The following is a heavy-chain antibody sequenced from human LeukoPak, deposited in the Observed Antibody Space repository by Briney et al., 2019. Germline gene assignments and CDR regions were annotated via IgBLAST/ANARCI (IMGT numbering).Heavy chain of an antibody. Sequence: ASVKVSCKASGYTFTSYGISWVRQAPGQGLEWMGWISAYAQKFQGRVTMTADTSTSTAYMELRSLRSDDAAVYYCARRFNYYDSSGYYEGFYFDYWGQGTLVTVSS. CDR1: GYTFTSYG. J-gene: IGHJ4*02. D-gene: IGHD3-22*01. CDR2: ISAY. V-gene: IGHV1-18*01. CDR3: ARRFNYYDSSGYYEGFYFDY.